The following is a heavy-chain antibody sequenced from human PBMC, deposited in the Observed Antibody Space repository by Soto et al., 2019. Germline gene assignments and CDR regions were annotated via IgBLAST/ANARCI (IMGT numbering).Heavy chain of an antibody. D-gene: IGHD4-4*01. CDR3: ARDYDYSRYYYYYYGMDV. V-gene: IGHV3-33*01. Sequence: GGSLRLSCAASGFTFSSYGMHWVRQAPGKGLERVAVIWYDGSNKYYADSVKGRFTISRDNSKNTLYLQMNSLRAEDTAVYYCARDYDYSRYYYYYYGMDVWGQGTTVTVSS. J-gene: IGHJ6*02. CDR1: GFTFSSYG. CDR2: IWYDGSNK.